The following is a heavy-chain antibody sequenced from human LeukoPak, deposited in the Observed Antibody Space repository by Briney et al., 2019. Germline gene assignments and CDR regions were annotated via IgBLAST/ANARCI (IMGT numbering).Heavy chain of an antibody. CDR2: ISSSSTYI. Sequence: PGGSLRLSCAASGFSFSTDTMNWVRQARGKGLEWVSSISSSSTYIYYTDSVKGRFAISRDNARNAVYLQMNSLRTEDTGVYYCASRPGDFIDSSVYYSFWGQGTLVTVSS. J-gene: IGHJ4*02. CDR1: GFSFSTDT. D-gene: IGHD3-22*01. CDR3: ASRPGDFIDSSVYYSF. V-gene: IGHV3-21*01.